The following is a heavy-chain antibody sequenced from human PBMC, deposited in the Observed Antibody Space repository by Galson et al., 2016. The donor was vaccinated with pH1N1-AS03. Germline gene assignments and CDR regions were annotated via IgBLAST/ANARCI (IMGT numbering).Heavy chain of an antibody. D-gene: IGHD5/OR15-5a*01. CDR2: ITGIGGTT. CDR3: AKDLRSKIKVSGFDY. CDR1: GFTFSSFV. Sequence: SLRLSCAASGFTFSSFVMSWVRQAPGKGLEWVAAITGIGGTTYYGDSVKGRFTVSRDNSNNTLYLELNSLRAGDTAIYYCAKDLRSKIKVSGFDYWGQGALVTVSS. V-gene: IGHV3-23*01. J-gene: IGHJ4*02.